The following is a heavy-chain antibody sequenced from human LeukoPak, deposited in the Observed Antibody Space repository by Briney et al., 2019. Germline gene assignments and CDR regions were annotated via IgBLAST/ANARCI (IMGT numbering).Heavy chain of an antibody. D-gene: IGHD3-16*02. CDR1: GYSFTTYW. CDR2: IYPADSTA. J-gene: IGHJ6*02. Sequence: GESLKISCKASGYSFTTYWIGWVRQVPGKGLEWVGIIYPADSTAKYSPSFQGQVTISADKSISTAYLQWSSLKASDTAMYYCARVGVSDYGMDVWGQGTTVTVS. CDR3: ARVGVSDYGMDV. V-gene: IGHV5-51*01.